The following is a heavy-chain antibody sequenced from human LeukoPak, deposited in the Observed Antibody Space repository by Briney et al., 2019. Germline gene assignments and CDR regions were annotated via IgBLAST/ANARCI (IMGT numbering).Heavy chain of an antibody. CDR1: GFTFSSYS. J-gene: IGHJ5*02. CDR3: ARAYSSSFWFDP. V-gene: IGHV3-21*01. D-gene: IGHD6-13*01. Sequence: GGSLRLSCAASGFTFSSYSMNWVRQAPGKGLEWVSSISSSSSYIYYADSVKGRFTISRDNTKNSLYLQMNNLRAEDTAVYYCARAYSSSFWFDPWGQGTLVTVSS. CDR2: ISSSSSYI.